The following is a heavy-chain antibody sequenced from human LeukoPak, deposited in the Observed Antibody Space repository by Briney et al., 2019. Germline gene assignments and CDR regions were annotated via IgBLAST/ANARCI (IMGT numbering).Heavy chain of an antibody. CDR3: ARDDYDFWSGYYGPRRFDY. CDR1: GYTFTSYA. Sequence: ASVKVSCTASGYTFTSYAMHWVRQAPGQRLEWMGWINAGNGNTKYSQKFQGRVTITADESTSTAYMELSSLRSEDTAVYYCARDDYDFWSGYYGPRRFDYWGQGTLVTVSS. CDR2: INAGNGNT. D-gene: IGHD3-3*01. J-gene: IGHJ4*02. V-gene: IGHV1-3*01.